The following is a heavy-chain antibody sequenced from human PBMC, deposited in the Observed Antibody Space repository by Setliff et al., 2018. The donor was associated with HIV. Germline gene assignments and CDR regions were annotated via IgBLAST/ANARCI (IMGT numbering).Heavy chain of an antibody. CDR1: GFTFSSYW. Sequence: GGSLRLSCAASGFTFSSYWMHWVRQAPGKGLVWVSRINSDGSSTSYADSVKGRFTISRDNAKNTLYLQMNSLRAEDTAVYYCAPMGVRGGRRAVEPNYYYMDVWGKGTTVTVSS. CDR3: APMGVRGGRRAVEPNYYYMDV. V-gene: IGHV3-74*01. J-gene: IGHJ6*03. D-gene: IGHD3-16*01. CDR2: INSDGSST.